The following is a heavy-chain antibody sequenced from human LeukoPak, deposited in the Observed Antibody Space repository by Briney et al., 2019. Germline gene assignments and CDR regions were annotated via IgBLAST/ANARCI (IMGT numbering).Heavy chain of an antibody. CDR1: GFTFSSYA. CDR2: ISGSGGST. J-gene: IGHJ4*02. V-gene: IGHV3-23*01. D-gene: IGHD1-26*01. CDR3: AKVVGATTRGYFDY. Sequence: GGSLRLSYAASGFTFSSYAMSWVRQAPGKGLEWVSTISGSGGSTYYADSVKGRFTISRGNSKNTLYLQMNSLRAEDTAVYYCAKVVGATTRGYFDYWGQGTLVTVSS.